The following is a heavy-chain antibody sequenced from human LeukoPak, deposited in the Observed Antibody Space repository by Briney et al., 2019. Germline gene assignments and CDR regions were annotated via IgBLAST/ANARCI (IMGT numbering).Heavy chain of an antibody. CDR2: INRSGST. CDR3: ARVSRPGYYGSGSLNWFDP. J-gene: IGHJ5*02. D-gene: IGHD3-10*01. CDR1: GYSISSAHY. Sequence: SETLSLTCTVSGYSISSAHYWGWIRQPPGKGLEWIGEINRSGSTNYNPSLKSRVTISVDTSKNQFSLKLSSVTAADTAVYYCARVSRPGYYGSGSLNWFDPWGQGTLVTVSS. V-gene: IGHV4-38-2*02.